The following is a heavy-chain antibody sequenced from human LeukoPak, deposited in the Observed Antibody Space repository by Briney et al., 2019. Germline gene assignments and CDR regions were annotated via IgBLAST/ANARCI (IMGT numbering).Heavy chain of an antibody. CDR2: MRYDGSNK. J-gene: IGHJ3*02. CDR1: GFTFSTYG. CDR3: AKAVWKRELNDAFDI. Sequence: GGSLRLSCAASGFTFSTYGMHWVRQAPGKGLEWVAFMRYDGSNKYYADSVKGRFTISRDNSKNTLYLQMNSLRAEDTAVYYCAKAVWKRELNDAFDIWGQGTMVTVSS. D-gene: IGHD1-26*01. V-gene: IGHV3-30*02.